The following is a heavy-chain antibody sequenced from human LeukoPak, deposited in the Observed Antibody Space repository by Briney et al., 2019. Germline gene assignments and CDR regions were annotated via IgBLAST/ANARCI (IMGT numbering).Heavy chain of an antibody. J-gene: IGHJ4*01. CDR3: AKAGGGSSGWPFDY. Sequence: GASVKVSCKASGYTFTSYGISWVRQAPGQGLEWMGWINPNSGGTNYAQKFQGRVTMTRDTSIGTAYMELSRLRSDDTAVYYCAKAGGGSSGWPFDYWGQEPWSPSPQ. CDR1: GYTFTSYG. D-gene: IGHD6-19*01. V-gene: IGHV1-2*02. CDR2: INPNSGGT.